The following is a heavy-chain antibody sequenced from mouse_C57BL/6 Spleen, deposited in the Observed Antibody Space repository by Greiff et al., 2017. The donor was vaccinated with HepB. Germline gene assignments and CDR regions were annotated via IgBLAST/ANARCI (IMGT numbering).Heavy chain of an antibody. J-gene: IGHJ4*01. V-gene: IGHV3-6*01. CDR1: GYSITSGYY. CDR3: ARDRVYDGYYEAMDY. CDR2: ISYDGSN. Sequence: VQLKESGPGLVKPSQSLSLTCSVTGYSITSGYYWNWIRQFPGNKLEWMGYISYDGSNNYNPSLKNRISITRDTSKNQFFLKLNSVTTEDTATYYCARDRVYDGYYEAMDYWGQGTSVTVSS. D-gene: IGHD2-3*01.